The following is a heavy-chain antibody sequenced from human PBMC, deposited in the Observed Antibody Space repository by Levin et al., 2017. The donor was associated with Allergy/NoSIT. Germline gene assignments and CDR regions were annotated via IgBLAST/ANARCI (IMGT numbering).Heavy chain of an antibody. CDR2: IKQDGSEK. CDR3: ARGSSCTGGVCGVDV. J-gene: IGHJ6*04. Sequence: GGSLRLSCAASGFTFSSFWMSWVRQAPGKGLEWVANIKQDGSEKYYVDSVKGRFTISRDNAKNSLYLQMSSLRAEDTAVYYCARGSSCTGGVCGVDVWGKGTTVTVSS. V-gene: IGHV3-7*03. D-gene: IGHD2-8*02. CDR1: GFTFSSFW.